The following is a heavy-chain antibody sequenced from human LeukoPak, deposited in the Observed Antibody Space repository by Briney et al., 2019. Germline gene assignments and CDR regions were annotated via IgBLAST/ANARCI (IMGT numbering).Heavy chain of an antibody. D-gene: IGHD1-26*01. Sequence: GGSLRLSCAASGFTFSSYNMNWVRQAPGKGLEWISYITTSSSEIYYADSVKGRFTISRDNAKNSLYLQMYSLRDEDTAVYYCVRRVVGAMPFDYWGQGTLVTVSS. CDR3: VRRVVGAMPFDY. CDR2: ITTSSSEI. V-gene: IGHV3-48*02. J-gene: IGHJ4*02. CDR1: GFTFSSYN.